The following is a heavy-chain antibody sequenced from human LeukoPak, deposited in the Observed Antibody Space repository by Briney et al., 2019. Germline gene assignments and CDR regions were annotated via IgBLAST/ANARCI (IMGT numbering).Heavy chain of an antibody. CDR1: GFTFSSYS. D-gene: IGHD2-15*01. CDR2: ISSSSSYK. CDR3: ARRYCSGGSCYSDY. V-gene: IGHV3-21*01. J-gene: IGHJ4*02. Sequence: GGSLRLSCAASGFTFSSYSMNWVRQAPGKGLEWVSSISSSSSYKYYADSVKGRFTISRANAKNSLYLQMNSLRAEDTAVYYCARRYCSGGSCYSDYWGQGALVTVSS.